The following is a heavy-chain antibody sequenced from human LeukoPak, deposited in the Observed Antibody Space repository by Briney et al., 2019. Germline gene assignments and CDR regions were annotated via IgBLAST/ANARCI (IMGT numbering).Heavy chain of an antibody. CDR2: ISGSGGRT. CDR1: GFTFSNYV. CDR3: AKGLWDYYGSGIMYYTMDV. V-gene: IGHV3-23*01. Sequence: SGGSLRLSCAASGFTFSNYVMGWVRQAPGKGLVWVSTISGSGGRTYYADSVKGRFTVSRDNSKNTLYMQMNSLRAEDTAVYYCAKGLWDYYGSGIMYYTMDVWGQGTTVTVSS. J-gene: IGHJ6*02. D-gene: IGHD3-10*01.